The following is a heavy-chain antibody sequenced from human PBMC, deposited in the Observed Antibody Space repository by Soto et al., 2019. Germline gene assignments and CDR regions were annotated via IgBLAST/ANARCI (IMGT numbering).Heavy chain of an antibody. CDR2: ISYDGSNK. J-gene: IGHJ3*02. CDR3: ARANIAAAGTGAFDI. D-gene: IGHD6-13*01. V-gene: IGHV3-30-3*01. Sequence: QVQLVESGGGVVQPGRSLRLSCAASGFTFSSYAMHWVRQAPGKGLEWVAVISYDGSNKYYADSVKGRFTISRDNSKNTLYLQMNSLRAEDTAVYYCARANIAAAGTGAFDIWGQGTMVTVSS. CDR1: GFTFSSYA.